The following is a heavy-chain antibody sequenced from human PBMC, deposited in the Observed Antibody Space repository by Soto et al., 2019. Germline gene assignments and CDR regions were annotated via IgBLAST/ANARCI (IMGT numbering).Heavy chain of an antibody. D-gene: IGHD2-21*02. J-gene: IGHJ4*02. Sequence: QVQLQESGPGLVKPSQTLSLTCTVSGGSIRSDDYYWSWIRQPPGKGLEWIGYIYYTGRTNYNPSLTGRLTISVDTSKTQFSLKRSSVTAADTAVYYCARVLYCDGDCYSGSFDYWGQGTLVTVSS. V-gene: IGHV4-30-4*01. CDR1: GGSIRSDDYY. CDR3: ARVLYCDGDCYSGSFDY. CDR2: IYYTGRT.